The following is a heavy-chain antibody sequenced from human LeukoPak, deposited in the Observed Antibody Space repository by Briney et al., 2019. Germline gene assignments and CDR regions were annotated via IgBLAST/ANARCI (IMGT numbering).Heavy chain of an antibody. Sequence: PSETLSLTCTVSGGSISSYYWSWIRQPPGKGLEWIGYTYYSGSTNYNPSLKSRVTISVDTSKNQFSLKLSSVTAADTAVYYCARVTQQLVPYFDYWGQGTLVTVSS. CDR2: TYYSGST. CDR1: GGSISSYY. CDR3: ARVTQQLVPYFDY. V-gene: IGHV4-59*01. J-gene: IGHJ4*02. D-gene: IGHD6-13*01.